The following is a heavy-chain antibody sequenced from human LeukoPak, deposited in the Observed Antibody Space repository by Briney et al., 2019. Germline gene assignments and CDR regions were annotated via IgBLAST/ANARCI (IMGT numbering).Heavy chain of an antibody. D-gene: IGHD1-26*01. CDR2: MNPNSGNT. Sequence: ASVKVSCKASGYTFTSYDINWVRQATGQGLEWMGWMNPNSGNTGYAQKFQGRVTITRNTSISTAHMELSSLRSEDTAVYYCARVHSGSYSPLGTWGQGTLVTVSS. CDR1: GYTFTSYD. V-gene: IGHV1-8*03. CDR3: ARVHSGSYSPLGT. J-gene: IGHJ5*02.